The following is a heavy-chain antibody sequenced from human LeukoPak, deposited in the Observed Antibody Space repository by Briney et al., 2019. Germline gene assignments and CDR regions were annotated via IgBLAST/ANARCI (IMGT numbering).Heavy chain of an antibody. J-gene: IGHJ4*02. Sequence: SETLSLTCTVSGGSISTAYWSWIRQPPGKGLEWIGYIYYSGSTNYNPSLKSRVTISVDTSKNQFSLKLSSVTAADTAVYYCARATPGYSSGWGFDYWGQGTLVTVSS. CDR2: IYYSGST. CDR1: GGSISTAY. D-gene: IGHD6-19*01. CDR3: ARATPGYSSGWGFDY. V-gene: IGHV4-59*01.